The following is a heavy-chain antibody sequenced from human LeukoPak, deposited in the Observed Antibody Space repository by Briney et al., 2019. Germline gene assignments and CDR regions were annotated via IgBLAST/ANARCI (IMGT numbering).Heavy chain of an antibody. J-gene: IGHJ4*02. CDR2: IYYSGST. V-gene: IGHV4-39*07. CDR1: GGSISSSSYY. CDR3: ARNGVMVRGVIFSY. Sequence: SETLSLTCTVSGGSISSSSYYWGWIRQPPGKGLEWIGSIYYSGSTYYNPSLKSRVTISVDTSKNQFSLKLSSVTAADTAVYYCARNGVMVRGVIFSYWGQGTLVTVSS. D-gene: IGHD3-10*01.